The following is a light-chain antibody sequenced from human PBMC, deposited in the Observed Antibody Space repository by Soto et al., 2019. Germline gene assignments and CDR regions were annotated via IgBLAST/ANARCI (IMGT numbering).Light chain of an antibody. V-gene: IGKV4-1*01. Sequence: IVMTHSPDSLAVSLGERATINCKSSQSVLYRSDSKNYLAWYQLKPGQPPKLLIYWASARESGVPDRFSGSGSGTDFTLTINNLQAEDVAVYFCQQYYLAPLTFGPGTKVDIK. CDR1: QSVLYRSDSKNY. CDR3: QQYYLAPLT. CDR2: WAS. J-gene: IGKJ3*01.